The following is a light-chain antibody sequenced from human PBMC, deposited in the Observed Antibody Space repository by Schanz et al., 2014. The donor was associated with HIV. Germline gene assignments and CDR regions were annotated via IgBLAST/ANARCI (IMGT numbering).Light chain of an antibody. V-gene: IGLV3-1*01. CDR2: QDS. J-gene: IGLJ3*02. Sequence: SSELTQPPLVSVSPGQTASITCSGDKLGDKYACWYQQKPGQSPVLVIYQDSKRPSGIPERFSGSNSGNTATLTISGTQAMDEADYYCQAWDNSAVVFGGGTKLTVL. CDR1: KLGDKY. CDR3: QAWDNSAVV.